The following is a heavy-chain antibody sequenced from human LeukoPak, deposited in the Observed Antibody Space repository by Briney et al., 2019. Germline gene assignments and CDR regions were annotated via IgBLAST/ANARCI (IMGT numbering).Heavy chain of an antibody. CDR1: GYTFTSYG. D-gene: IGHD3-3*01. J-gene: IGHJ3*02. Sequence: ASVKVSCKASGYTFTSYGISWVRQAPGQGLEWMGWVSAYNGNTDYAQKLQGRVTMTTDTSTSTAYMELRSLRSDDTAVYYCARVGPNVLRFLEWFPYDIWGQGTMVTVSS. CDR2: VSAYNGNT. V-gene: IGHV1-18*01. CDR3: ARVGPNVLRFLEWFPYDI.